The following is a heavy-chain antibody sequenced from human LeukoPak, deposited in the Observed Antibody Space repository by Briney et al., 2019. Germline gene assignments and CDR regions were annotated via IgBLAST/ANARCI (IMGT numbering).Heavy chain of an antibody. D-gene: IGHD3-10*01. CDR2: MNPNSGNT. Sequence: ASVKVSCKASGYTFTSYDINWVRQATGQGLEWMGWMNPNSGNTGYAQMFQGRVTMTRNTSISTAYMELSSLRSEDTAVYYCARDGFYGSGSYYRGFGYWGQGTLVTVSS. CDR3: ARDGFYGSGSYYRGFGY. J-gene: IGHJ4*02. CDR1: GYTFTSYD. V-gene: IGHV1-8*01.